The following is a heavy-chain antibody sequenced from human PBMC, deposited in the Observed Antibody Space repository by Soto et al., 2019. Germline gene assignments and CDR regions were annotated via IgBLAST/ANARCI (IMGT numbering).Heavy chain of an antibody. Sequence: QVQLVESGGGLVKPGGSLRLSCAASGFTFRSYAMQWVRQAPGKGLEWVALITYDGSTKYYADSVKGRFTISRDNSRDTLDLQMNSLTDEDTAIYYCARESLGYIVQYWGQGTLVSVSS. J-gene: IGHJ1*01. D-gene: IGHD2-21*01. CDR3: ARESLGYIVQY. V-gene: IGHV3-30-3*01. CDR2: ITYDGSTK. CDR1: GFTFRSYA.